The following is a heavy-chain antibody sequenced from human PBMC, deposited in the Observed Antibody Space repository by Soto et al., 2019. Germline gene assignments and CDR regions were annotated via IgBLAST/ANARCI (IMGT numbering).Heavy chain of an antibody. CDR3: ARLVVVAPVANA. Sequence: SETLSLTCSVSGGSISYNSYYWGWIRQPPGKGLEWVGGIFYTGTPYYSPSLKDRVTISVDTSKNSFSLNLTSVTAADTAVYFCARLVVVAPVANAWGQGTLVTVSS. CDR1: GGSISYNSYY. CDR2: IFYTGTP. V-gene: IGHV4-39*02. J-gene: IGHJ5*02. D-gene: IGHD5-12*01.